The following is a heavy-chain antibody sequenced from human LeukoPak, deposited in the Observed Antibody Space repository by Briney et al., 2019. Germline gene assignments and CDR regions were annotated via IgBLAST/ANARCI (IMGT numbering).Heavy chain of an antibody. CDR1: GFTFDDYG. V-gene: IGHV3-20*01. J-gene: IGHJ6*03. CDR3: ARGGPYSSSPGYYYYMDV. CDR2: INWDGGST. D-gene: IGHD6-6*01. Sequence: GGSLRLSCAASGFTFDDYGMSWVRQAPGKGLEWVSGINWDGGSTGYADSVKGRFTLSRDNAKNSLYLQMNSLRAEDTALYHCARGGPYSSSPGYYYYMDVWGKGTTVTLSS.